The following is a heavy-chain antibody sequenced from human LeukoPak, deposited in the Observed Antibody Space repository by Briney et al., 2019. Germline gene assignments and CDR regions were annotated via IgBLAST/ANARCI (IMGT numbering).Heavy chain of an antibody. D-gene: IGHD6-6*01. CDR1: GFTVSSNY. J-gene: IGHJ4*02. V-gene: IGHV3-53*01. Sequence: PGGSLRLSCAASGFTVSSNYMSWVRQAPGKGLEWVSVIYSGGSTYYADSVKGRFTISRDNSKNTLYLQMNSLRAEDTAVYYCASTEYSSSFVYDYWGQGTLVTVSS. CDR3: ASTEYSSSFVYDY. CDR2: IYSGGST.